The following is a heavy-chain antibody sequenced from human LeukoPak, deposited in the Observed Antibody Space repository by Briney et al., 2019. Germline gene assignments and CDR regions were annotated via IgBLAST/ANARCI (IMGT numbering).Heavy chain of an antibody. D-gene: IGHD6-19*01. CDR1: GFTFSSYA. Sequence: GGSLRLSCAASGFTFSSYAMYWVRQAPGKGLEWVSGIFGSGGSTHYADSVKGRFTISRDNSKNTVYLQMNSLRAEDTAVYYCAKTTTGYSSGRFPGWSVDYWGQGTLVTVSS. V-gene: IGHV3-23*01. CDR2: IFGSGGST. J-gene: IGHJ4*02. CDR3: AKTTTGYSSGRFPGWSVDY.